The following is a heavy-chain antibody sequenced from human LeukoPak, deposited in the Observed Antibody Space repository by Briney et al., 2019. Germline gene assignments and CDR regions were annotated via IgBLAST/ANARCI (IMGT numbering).Heavy chain of an antibody. D-gene: IGHD3-22*01. J-gene: IGHJ4*02. V-gene: IGHV1-2*02. CDR1: GYTFTGYY. CDR2: INPNSGGT. Sequence: GASVKVSCKASGYTFTGYYIHWVRQAPGQGVEWMGWINPNSGGTNYAQKFQGRVTMTRDTSITTAYMDLSRLRSDDTAVYYCARGGWDYYDSRGYFYFDYWGQGTLVTVSS. CDR3: ARGGWDYYDSRGYFYFDY.